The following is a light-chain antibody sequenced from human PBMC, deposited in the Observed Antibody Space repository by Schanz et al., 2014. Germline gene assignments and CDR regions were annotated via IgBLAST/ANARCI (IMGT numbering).Light chain of an antibody. Sequence: DIQMPQSPSSLSASVGDRVTITCRASQSVSTHLSWYQQKPGKAPTLLIYSASSLETGAPSRFSGGGSGTDFTLTISSLQPEDFATYYCQQSYSTLMYTFGQGTKLEIK. CDR3: QQSYSTLMYT. V-gene: IGKV1-39*01. J-gene: IGKJ2*01. CDR1: QSVSTH. CDR2: SAS.